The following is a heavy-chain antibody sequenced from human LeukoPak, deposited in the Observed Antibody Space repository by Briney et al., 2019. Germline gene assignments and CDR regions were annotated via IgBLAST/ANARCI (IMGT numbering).Heavy chain of an antibody. J-gene: IGHJ5*02. V-gene: IGHV4-59*01. CDR2: IYYSGST. Sequence: PSETLSLTCTVSGGSLGSFYWTWIRQPPGKGLEWIGYIYYSGSTNYNPSLKSRVTISVATTNHQISLKLSSVTTADTAFYYGRRYSIGGLNHWGQGTLVTVSS. CDR1: GGSLGSFY. CDR3: RRYSIGGLNH. D-gene: IGHD6-19*01.